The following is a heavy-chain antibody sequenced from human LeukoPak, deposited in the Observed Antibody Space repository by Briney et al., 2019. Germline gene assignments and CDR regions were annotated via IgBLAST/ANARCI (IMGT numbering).Heavy chain of an antibody. CDR3: ARGTGYYDSSGYYSSLHAFDI. CDR1: GFTFSSYS. V-gene: IGHV3-21*01. CDR2: ISSSSSDI. D-gene: IGHD3-22*01. Sequence: GGSLRLSCAASGFTFSSYSMNWVRQAPGKGLEWVSSISSSSSDIYYADSVKGRFTISRDNAKNSLYLQMNSLRAEDTAVYYCARGTGYYDSSGYYSSLHAFDIWGQGTMVTVSS. J-gene: IGHJ3*02.